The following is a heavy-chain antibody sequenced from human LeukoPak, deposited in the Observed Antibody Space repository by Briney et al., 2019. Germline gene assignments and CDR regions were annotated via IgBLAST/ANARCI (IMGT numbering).Heavy chain of an antibody. CDR2: LNWNGGGT. J-gene: IGHJ4*02. D-gene: IGHD3-22*01. CDR3: VRGSSSGYNY. CDR1: GFTFDDHG. Sequence: GASLRLSCVGSGFTFDDHGMAWVRQRPGKGLEWVSGLNWNGGGTGYADSVKGRFTISRDNAKNSLFLQMNSLRDEDTALYYCVRGSSSGYNYWGQGTLVTVSS. V-gene: IGHV3-20*04.